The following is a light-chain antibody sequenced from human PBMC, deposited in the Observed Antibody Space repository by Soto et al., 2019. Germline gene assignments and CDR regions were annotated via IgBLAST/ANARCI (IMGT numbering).Light chain of an antibody. Sequence: QSALTQPASVSGSPGQSITISCTGTSSTVGGFNVVSWYQQHPGKAPKVIIYEGIKRPSGVSNRFSGSNSGSTASLTIPGLQAEVEADYYCCSYVGATTYVFGTGTKLTVL. J-gene: IGLJ1*01. CDR2: EGI. V-gene: IGLV2-23*01. CDR1: SSTVGGFNV. CDR3: CSYVGATTYV.